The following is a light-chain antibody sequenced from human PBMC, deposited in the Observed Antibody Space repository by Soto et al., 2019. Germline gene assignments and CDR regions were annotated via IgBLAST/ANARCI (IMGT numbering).Light chain of an antibody. CDR2: DVL. CDR1: SSDIDSYNY. CDR3: GSRHV. J-gene: IGLJ2*01. Sequence: QSALTQPASVSGSPGQSITISCTETSSDIDSYNYVSWYQQHPGKAPKLLIFDVLNRPSGVSNRFSGSKSDSAASLTISGLQADDEADYYCGSRHVFGGGTKVTVL. V-gene: IGLV2-14*01.